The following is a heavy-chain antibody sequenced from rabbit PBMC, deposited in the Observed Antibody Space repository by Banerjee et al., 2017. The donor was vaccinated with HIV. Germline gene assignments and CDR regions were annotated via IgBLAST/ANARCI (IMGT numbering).Heavy chain of an antibody. D-gene: IGHD4-1*01. J-gene: IGHJ4*01. V-gene: IGHV1S43*01. CDR3: ARDLAGVTGWNFNL. CDR2: IYTSSGST. Sequence: QQQLEESGGGLVKPGGTLTLTCKASGIDFSSYYYMCWVRQAPGKGLEWIACIYTSSGSTWYASWVNGRFTISSHNAQNTLYLQLNSLTAADTATYFCARDLAGVTGWNFNLWGPGTLVT. CDR1: GIDFSSYYY.